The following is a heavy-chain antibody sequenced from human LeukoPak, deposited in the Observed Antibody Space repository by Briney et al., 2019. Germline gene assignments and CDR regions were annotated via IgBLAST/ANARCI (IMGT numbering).Heavy chain of an antibody. CDR2: MRRDGNEI. CDR3: ATDRNSGKYYDY. CDR1: GFTFSSYW. D-gene: IGHD1-26*01. J-gene: IGHJ4*02. Sequence: GGSLRLSCAASGFTFSSYWMNWARQAPGKGLEWVANMRRDGNEIYYLDSVRGRFTISRDNAKNSLYLQMNSLRAEDTAVYYCATDRNSGKYYDYWGQGTLVTVSS. V-gene: IGHV3-7*01.